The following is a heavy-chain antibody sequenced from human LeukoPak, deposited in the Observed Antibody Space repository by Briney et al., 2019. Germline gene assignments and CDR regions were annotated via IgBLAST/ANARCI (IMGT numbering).Heavy chain of an antibody. Sequence: ASVKVSCKASGYSFTNYGISWVRQAPGQGLEWMGGIIPIFGTANYAQKFQGRVTITADKSTSTAYMELSSLRSEDTAVYYCARGAAGTFGYFDYWGQGTLVTVSS. CDR1: GYSFTNYG. D-gene: IGHD6-13*01. CDR3: ARGAAGTFGYFDY. J-gene: IGHJ4*02. CDR2: IIPIFGTA. V-gene: IGHV1-69*06.